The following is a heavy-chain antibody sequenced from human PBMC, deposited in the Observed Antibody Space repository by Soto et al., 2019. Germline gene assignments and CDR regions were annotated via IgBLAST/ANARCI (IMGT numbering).Heavy chain of an antibody. CDR1: GFTFSSYG. J-gene: IGHJ4*02. Sequence: GGSLRLSCAASGFTFSSYGMHWVRQAPGKGLEWVAVISYDGSNKYYADSVKGRFTISRDNSKNTLSLQMNSLRAEDSAVYYCVRDQVVAAAGTCFDYWGQGTLVTVSS. CDR3: VRDQVVAAAGTCFDY. V-gene: IGHV3-30*03. D-gene: IGHD6-13*01. CDR2: ISYDGSNK.